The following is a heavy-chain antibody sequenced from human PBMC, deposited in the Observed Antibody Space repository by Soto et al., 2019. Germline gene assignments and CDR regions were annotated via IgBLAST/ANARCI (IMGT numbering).Heavy chain of an antibody. V-gene: IGHV1-69*13. J-gene: IGHJ6*02. CDR1: GGTFSSYA. CDR2: IIPIFGTA. CDR3: ARDSIQLDREDYYYGMDV. Sequence: ASVKVSCKASGGTFSSYAISWVRQAPGQGLEWMGGIIPIFGTANYAQKFQGRVTITADESTSTAYMELSSLRSEDTAVYYCARDSIQLDREDYYYGMDVWGQGTTVTVSS. D-gene: IGHD6-6*01.